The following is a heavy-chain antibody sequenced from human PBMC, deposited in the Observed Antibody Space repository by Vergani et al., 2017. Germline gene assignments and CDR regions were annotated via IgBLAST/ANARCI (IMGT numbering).Heavy chain of an antibody. Sequence: QAQLVQSGAEVKQPGSSVRVSCKASRDIFNSFAVNWVRQAPGHGPEWLGGIIPIFGTANYAQKFQGRVTITADESTSTAYMELSSLRSEDTAVYYCARGSSGWYDTFDYWGQGTLVTVSS. CDR1: RDIFNSFA. V-gene: IGHV1-69*12. J-gene: IGHJ4*02. CDR3: ARGSSGWYDTFDY. CDR2: IIPIFGTA. D-gene: IGHD6-19*01.